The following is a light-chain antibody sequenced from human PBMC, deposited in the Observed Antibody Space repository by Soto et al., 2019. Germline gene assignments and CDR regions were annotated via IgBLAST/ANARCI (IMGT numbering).Light chain of an antibody. J-gene: IGLJ1*01. CDR2: DDD. V-gene: IGLV3-21*02. Sequence: YELTQPPSVSVAPGQTARITCGGNDIARKTVHWYQQKPGQAPVLVVYDDDERPSGIPERFSGSNSGNTATLTISRVEAGDEADYYCQVWDISSDHHVFGTGTKLTVL. CDR3: QVWDISSDHHV. CDR1: DIARKT.